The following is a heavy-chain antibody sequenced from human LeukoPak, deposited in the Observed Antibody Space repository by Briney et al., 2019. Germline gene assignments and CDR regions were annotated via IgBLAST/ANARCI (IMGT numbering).Heavy chain of an antibody. J-gene: IGHJ4*02. D-gene: IGHD6-13*01. V-gene: IGHV1-69*05. CDR3: ARDGYSSTRVVLDY. CDR2: IIPIFGTA. Sequence: GASVKVSCKASGGTFSSYAISWVRQAPGQGHEWMGRIIPIFGTANYAQKFQGRVTITTDESTSTAYMELSSLRSEDTAVYYCARDGYSSTRVVLDYWGQGTLVTVSS. CDR1: GGTFSSYA.